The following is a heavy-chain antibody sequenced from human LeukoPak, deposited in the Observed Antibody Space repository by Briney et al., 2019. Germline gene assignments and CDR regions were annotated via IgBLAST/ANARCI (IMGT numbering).Heavy chain of an antibody. CDR3: ARDSPYCSGGSCYSVVAFDI. V-gene: IGHV1-69*01. CDR2: IIPIFGTA. CDR1: GGSFSRYA. Sequence: SVKVSCKASGGSFSRYAISWVRQAPGQGLEWMGGIIPIFGTANYAQKFQGRVTITADESTRTAYMELRTLRSEDTAVYYCARDSPYCSGGSCYSVVAFDIWGQGTMVTVSS. D-gene: IGHD2-15*01. J-gene: IGHJ3*02.